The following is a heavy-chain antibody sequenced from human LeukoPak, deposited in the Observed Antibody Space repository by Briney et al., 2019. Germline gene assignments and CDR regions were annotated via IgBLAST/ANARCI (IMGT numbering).Heavy chain of an antibody. V-gene: IGHV3-23*01. D-gene: IGHD5-18*01. Sequence: PGGSLRLSCAASGFTFSSYAMSWVRQAPGKGLEWVSAISGSGGSTYYADSVKGRFTISGDNSKNTLYLQMNSLRAEDTAVYYCAKEGESGYSYYYYFDYWGQGTLVTVSS. CDR3: AKEGESGYSYYYYFDY. CDR2: ISGSGGST. J-gene: IGHJ4*02. CDR1: GFTFSSYA.